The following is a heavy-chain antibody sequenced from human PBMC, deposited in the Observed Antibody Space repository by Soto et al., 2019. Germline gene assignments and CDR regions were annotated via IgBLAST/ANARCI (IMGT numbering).Heavy chain of an antibody. V-gene: IGHV1-69*02. CDR2: IFPLTDIP. CDR1: GGTFRNYP. CDR3: ARGPLVVLNYFES. J-gene: IGHJ4*02. Sequence: QVQLVQSGTEVKKPGYSVKVSCKASGGTFRNYPINWVRQAPGQGLEWMGSIFPLTDIPDYAQNFQARLTITADKATSTADMELSSLTSDDTAMYFCARGPLVVLNYFESWGQGTLVTVSS.